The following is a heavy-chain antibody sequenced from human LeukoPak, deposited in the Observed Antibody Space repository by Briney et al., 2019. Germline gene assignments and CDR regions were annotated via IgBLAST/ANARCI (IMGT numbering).Heavy chain of an antibody. CDR2: FFGSGGSA. CDR3: TKTTSGYSSGQYPGWPADH. D-gene: IGHD6-25*01. J-gene: IGHJ4*02. Sequence: GGSLRLSCTASGFTFNNYAMYWVRQAPRKGLEWVAVFFGSGGSAHYADSVKGRFTISRDNSKNTVYLQMDSLRGEDTALYYCTKTTSGYSSGQYPGWPADHWGQGALVTVSS. V-gene: IGHV3-23*01. CDR1: GFTFNNYA.